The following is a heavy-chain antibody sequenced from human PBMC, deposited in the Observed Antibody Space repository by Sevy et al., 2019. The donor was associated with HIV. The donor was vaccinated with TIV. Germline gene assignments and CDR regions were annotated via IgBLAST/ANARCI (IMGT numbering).Heavy chain of an antibody. Sequence: SETLSLTCTVSGGSISSRSYYWGWIRQPPGKGLEWIGSIYYSGSTYYNPSLKSRVTISVDTSKNQFSLKLSSVTAADTAVYYCARHGSYCSSTSCYLAGINYYYYMDVWGKGTTVTVSS. V-gene: IGHV4-39*01. D-gene: IGHD2-2*01. J-gene: IGHJ6*03. CDR3: ARHGSYCSSTSCYLAGINYYYYMDV. CDR1: GGSISSRSYY. CDR2: IYYSGST.